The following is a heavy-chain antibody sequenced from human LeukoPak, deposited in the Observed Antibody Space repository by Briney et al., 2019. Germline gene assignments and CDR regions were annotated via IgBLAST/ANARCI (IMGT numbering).Heavy chain of an antibody. CDR3: ARVKRKYQVLKSLHETPSHYFDY. V-gene: IGHV4-39*07. D-gene: IGHD2-2*01. CDR1: GGSISSNSYY. Sequence: SETLSLTCTVSGGSISSNSYYWGWIRQPSGKGLEWIGSIYYSGSTYYNPSLKSRVTISVDSSKNQFSLKLSSVTAADTAMYYCARVKRKYQVLKSLHETPSHYFDYWGQGTLVTVSS. CDR2: IYYSGST. J-gene: IGHJ4*02.